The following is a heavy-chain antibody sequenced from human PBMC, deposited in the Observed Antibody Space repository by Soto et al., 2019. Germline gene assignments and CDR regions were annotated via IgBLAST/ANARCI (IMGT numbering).Heavy chain of an antibody. CDR3: ARQRIAYCSSTSCYIKISPVFLDY. J-gene: IGHJ4*02. CDR1: GGSISSSSYY. CDR2: IYYSGST. V-gene: IGHV4-39*01. Sequence: QLQLQESGPGLVKPSETLSLTCTVSGGSISSSSYYWGWIRQPPGKGLEWIGSIYYSGSTYYNPSLKSRVTISVDTSKNQFSLKLSSVTAADTAVYYCARQRIAYCSSTSCYIKISPVFLDYWGQGTLVTVSS. D-gene: IGHD2-2*02.